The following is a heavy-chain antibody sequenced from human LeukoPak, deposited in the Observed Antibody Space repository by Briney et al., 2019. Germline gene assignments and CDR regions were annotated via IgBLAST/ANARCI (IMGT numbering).Heavy chain of an antibody. J-gene: IGHJ4*02. D-gene: IGHD3-10*01. CDR3: ARALPLTMVRGVNSFDY. CDR2: ISAYNGNT. Sequence: GGSLRLSCAASGFTFTSYGISWVRQAPGQGLEWMGWISAYNGNTNYAQKLQGRVTMTTDTSTSTAYMELRSLRSDDTAVYYCARALPLTMVRGVNSFDYWGQGTLVTVSS. CDR1: GFTFTSYG. V-gene: IGHV1-18*01.